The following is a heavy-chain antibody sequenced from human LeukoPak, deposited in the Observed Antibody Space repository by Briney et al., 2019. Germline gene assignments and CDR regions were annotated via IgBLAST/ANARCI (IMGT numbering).Heavy chain of an antibody. CDR2: ISSSGSTI. J-gene: IGHJ4*02. CDR1: GFTFSSYE. D-gene: IGHD3-22*01. Sequence: GGSLRLSCAASGFTFSSYEMNWVRQAPGKGLEWVSYISSSGSTIYYADSVKGRFTISRDNAKNSLYLQMNSLRAEDTAVYYCARVPTQTRLLLLQPPLSFDYWGQGTLVTVSS. CDR3: ARVPTQTRLLLLQPPLSFDY. V-gene: IGHV3-48*03.